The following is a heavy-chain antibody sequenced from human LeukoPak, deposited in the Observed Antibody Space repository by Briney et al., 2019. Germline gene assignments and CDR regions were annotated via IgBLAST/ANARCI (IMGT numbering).Heavy chain of an antibody. V-gene: IGHV1-18*01. CDR3: ARAAMVRGQRVFGY. CDR2: ISAYNGNT. J-gene: IGHJ4*02. D-gene: IGHD5-18*01. CDR1: GYTFTSYD. Sequence: GASVKVSCKASGYTFTSYDINWVRQATGQGLEWMGWISAYNGNTNYAQKLQGRVTMTTDTSTSTAYMELRSLRSDDTAVYYCARAAMVRGQRVFGYWGQGTLVTVSS.